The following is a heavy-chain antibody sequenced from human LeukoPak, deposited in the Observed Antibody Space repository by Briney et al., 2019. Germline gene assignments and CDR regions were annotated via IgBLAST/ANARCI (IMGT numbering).Heavy chain of an antibody. J-gene: IGHJ6*03. CDR1: GGSISSGSYY. V-gene: IGHV4-61*02. Sequence: PSETLSLTCSVSGGSISSGSYYWSWIRQPAGKGLEWIGRIYTSGSTNYNPSLKSRVTISVDTSKNQFSLKLSSVTAADTAVYYCAREASMVRGVITNRAYYYYYYMDVWGKGTTATISS. CDR3: AREASMVRGVITNRAYYYYYYMDV. D-gene: IGHD3-10*01. CDR2: IYTSGST.